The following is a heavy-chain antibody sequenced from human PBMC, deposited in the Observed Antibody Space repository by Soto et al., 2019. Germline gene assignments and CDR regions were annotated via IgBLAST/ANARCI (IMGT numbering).Heavy chain of an antibody. D-gene: IGHD6-19*01. CDR3: ANLPGIAVAGTWGTFDY. CDR1: GFTFSTHA. Sequence: EVQLLESGGGLVQPGWSLRLSCAASGFTFSTHAMNWVRQAPGKGREWVSAISGSGGSTYYAASVKGRFTISRDNSQNSLYLKMNSLRDEDTAVYYCANLPGIAVAGTWGTFDYWGQGTLVTVSS. V-gene: IGHV3-23*01. J-gene: IGHJ4*02. CDR2: ISGSGGST.